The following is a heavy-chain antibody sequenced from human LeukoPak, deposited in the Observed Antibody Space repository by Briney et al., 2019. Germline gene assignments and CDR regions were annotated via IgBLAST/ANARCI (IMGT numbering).Heavy chain of an antibody. CDR2: INHSGST. J-gene: IGHJ4*02. D-gene: IGHD6-13*01. Sequence: PSETLSLTCAVYGGSFSGYYWSWIRQPPGKGLEWIGEINHSGSTNYNPSLKSRVTISVDTSKNQFSLKLSSVTAADTAVYYCARARGXXXYSXSWYLRCYFDYWGQGTLVTVSS. V-gene: IGHV4-34*01. CDR3: ARARGXXXYSXSWYLRCYFDY. CDR1: GGSFSGYY.